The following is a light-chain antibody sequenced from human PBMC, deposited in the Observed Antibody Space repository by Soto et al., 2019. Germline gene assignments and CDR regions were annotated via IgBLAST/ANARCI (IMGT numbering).Light chain of an antibody. CDR2: DAS. J-gene: IGKJ2*01. CDR1: QTISTY. Sequence: DIQMTQSPSSLSASVGDRVTITCRASQTISTYLNWYQQKPGKAPRLLIYDASSLLSGVPSRFSGSGSGTDFTLTIASLQPEDFSTFYCQQSDSTPYTFGQGTKVEI. V-gene: IGKV1-39*01. CDR3: QQSDSTPYT.